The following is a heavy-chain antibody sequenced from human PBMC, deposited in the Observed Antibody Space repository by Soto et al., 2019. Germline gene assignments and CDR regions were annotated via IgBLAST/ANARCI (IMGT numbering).Heavy chain of an antibody. CDR2: IYSGGST. J-gene: IGHJ3*02. V-gene: IGHV3-53*01. Sequence: GGSLSLSCAASGFTVSSNYMSWVRQAPGKGLEWVSVIYSGGSTYYADSVKGRFTISRDNSKNTLYLQMNSLRAEDTAVYYCAREASSGWSGGDDAFDIWGQGTMVTV. CDR3: AREASSGWSGGDDAFDI. CDR1: GFTVSSNY. D-gene: IGHD6-19*01.